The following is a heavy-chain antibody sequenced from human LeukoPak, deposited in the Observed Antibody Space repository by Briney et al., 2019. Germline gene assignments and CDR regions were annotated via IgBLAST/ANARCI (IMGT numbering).Heavy chain of an antibody. Sequence: GGSLRLSCAASGFTFSSYAMHWVRQAPGKGLEWVAVISYDGSNKYYADSVKGRFTISRDNSKNTLYLQMNSLRAEDTAVYYCARHDSWAGWFDPWGQGTLVTVSS. D-gene: IGHD3-22*01. J-gene: IGHJ5*02. V-gene: IGHV3-30*14. CDR3: ARHDSWAGWFDP. CDR1: GFTFSSYA. CDR2: ISYDGSNK.